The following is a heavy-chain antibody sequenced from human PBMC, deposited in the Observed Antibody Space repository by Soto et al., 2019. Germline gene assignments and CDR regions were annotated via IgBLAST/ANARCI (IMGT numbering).Heavy chain of an antibody. V-gene: IGHV4-34*01. CDR3: ARALTYYDSKMDY. J-gene: IGHJ4*02. D-gene: IGHD3-3*01. CDR2: INHSGST. CDR1: GGSFSGYY. Sequence: SETLSLTCAVYGGSFSGYYWSWIRQPPGKGLEWIGEINHSGSTNYNPSLKSRVTISVDTSKNQFSLKLSPVTAADTAVYYCARALTYYDSKMDYWGQGTLVTVSS.